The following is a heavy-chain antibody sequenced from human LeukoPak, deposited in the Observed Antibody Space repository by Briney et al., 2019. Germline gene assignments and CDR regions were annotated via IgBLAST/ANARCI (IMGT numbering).Heavy chain of an antibody. D-gene: IGHD2-2*02. J-gene: IGHJ3*02. Sequence: PSETLSLTCAVSGYSISSGDYWGWIRQPPGKGLEWIGSIYHSGSTYYNPSLKSRVTISVDTSKNPFSLKLSPVTAADTAVYYCARLGDCSSTSCYNAFDIWGQGTMVTVSS. V-gene: IGHV4-38-2*01. CDR2: IYHSGST. CDR3: ARLGDCSSTSCYNAFDI. CDR1: GYSISSGDY.